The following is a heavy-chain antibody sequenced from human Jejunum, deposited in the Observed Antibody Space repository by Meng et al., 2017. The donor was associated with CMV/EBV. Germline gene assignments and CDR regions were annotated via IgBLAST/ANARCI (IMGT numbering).Heavy chain of an antibody. CDR2: ISSNDTTI. CDR1: FTVSDYY. V-gene: IGHV3-11*01. D-gene: IGHD1-26*01. Sequence: FTVSDYYMSWIRQAPGKGLGWVSYISSNDTTISYADSVKGRSTISRDNAKNSLSLQMNSLTAADTAVYYCARAARGGATSAQYFQYWGQGTLVTVSS. CDR3: ARAARGGATSAQYFQY. J-gene: IGHJ1*01.